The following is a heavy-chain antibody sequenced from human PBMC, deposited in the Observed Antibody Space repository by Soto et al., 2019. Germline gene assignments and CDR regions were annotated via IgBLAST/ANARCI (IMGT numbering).Heavy chain of an antibody. J-gene: IGHJ3*02. CDR1: GYSFIIYW. CDR2: IYPGDSDT. CDR3: ARSGRYSGSYHDAFDI. V-gene: IGHV5-51*01. Sequence: GESLKISCKGSGYSFIIYWIGWVRQMPGKGLEWMGIIYPGDSDTRYSPSFQGQVTISADKSISTAYLQWSSLKASDTAMYYCARSGRYSGSYHDAFDIWGQGTMVTVSS. D-gene: IGHD1-26*01.